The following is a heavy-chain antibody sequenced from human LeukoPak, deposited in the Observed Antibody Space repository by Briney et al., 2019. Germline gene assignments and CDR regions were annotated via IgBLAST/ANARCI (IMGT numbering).Heavy chain of an antibody. V-gene: IGHV4-38-2*02. J-gene: IGHJ4*02. CDR3: ARVTYSVFDY. Sequence: SETLSLTCTVSGYSISSGYYWGWIRQPPGKGLEWIGSIYHCGSTYYNPSLKSRVTISVDTSKNQFSLKLSSVTAADTAVYYCARVTYSVFDYWGQGTLVTVSS. CDR2: IYHCGST. D-gene: IGHD2-21*01. CDR1: GYSISSGYY.